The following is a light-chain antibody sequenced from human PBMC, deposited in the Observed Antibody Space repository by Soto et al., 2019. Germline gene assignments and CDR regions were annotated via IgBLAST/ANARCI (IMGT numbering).Light chain of an antibody. Sequence: DIQMTQSPSSLSASVGDRVTISCQASQDITTFLNWYQQKPGKAPRLLICDVSNLETGVPSRFSGSRSGTEFTLIISSLQPDDFATYYCQQYNTYSWTFGQGTKVEIK. V-gene: IGKV1-33*01. CDR3: QQYNTYSWT. CDR1: QDITTF. J-gene: IGKJ1*01. CDR2: DVS.